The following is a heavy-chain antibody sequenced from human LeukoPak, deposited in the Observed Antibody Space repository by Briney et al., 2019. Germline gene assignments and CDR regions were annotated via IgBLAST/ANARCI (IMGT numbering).Heavy chain of an antibody. V-gene: IGHV3-43*01. CDR1: GFTFDDYT. D-gene: IGHD5-18*01. Sequence: GALRLSCAASGFTFDDYTMHWVRQAPGKGLEWVSLISWDGGSTYYADSVKGRFTISRDNSKNSLYLQMNSLRTEDTALYYCAKDATRGNSYGYCFDYWGQGTLVTVSS. J-gene: IGHJ4*02. CDR3: AKDATRGNSYGYCFDY. CDR2: ISWDGGST.